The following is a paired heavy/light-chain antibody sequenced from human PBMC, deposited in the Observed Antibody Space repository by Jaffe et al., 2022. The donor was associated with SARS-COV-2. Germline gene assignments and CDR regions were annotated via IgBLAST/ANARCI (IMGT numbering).Light chain of an antibody. J-gene: IGKJ1*01. Sequence: DSQLTQSPSFLSASVRDRVSITCRASPGIFSYLAWYQVKPGKAPNLLIYGASTLQSGVPSRFIGSGSGTEFTLTISSLQPEDSATYYCQQYKSYPWTFGQGTKVEIK. CDR1: PGIFSY. V-gene: IGKV1-9*01. CDR2: GAS. CDR3: QQYKSYPWT.
Heavy chain of an antibody. CDR1: GFTFEEYA. Sequence: EVQLVESGGGLVQPGRSLRLSCAASGFTFEEYAMHWVRQLPGKGLEWVSGISWNSGSIGYADSVKGRFTISRDNAKNSLYLQMNSLRLEDTALYYCVKDLFAYYYNGLDVWGQGTTVTVSS. D-gene: IGHD2-21*01. J-gene: IGHJ6*02. CDR2: ISWNSGSI. CDR3: VKDLFAYYYNGLDV. V-gene: IGHV3-9*01.